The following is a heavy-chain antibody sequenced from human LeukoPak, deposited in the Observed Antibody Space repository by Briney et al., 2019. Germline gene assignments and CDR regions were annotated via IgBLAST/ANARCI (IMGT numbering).Heavy chain of an antibody. CDR2: IIPILDIE. Sequence: GASVKVSCKASGGTFNSYGISWVRQAPGQGLEWMGGIIPILDIENYAQNFQDRVTITADESTSTAYMELSSLRSEDTAVYYCARSSAQWELLRPLDYWGQGTLVTVSS. V-gene: IGHV1-69*13. J-gene: IGHJ4*02. CDR1: GGTFNSYG. CDR3: ARSSAQWELLRPLDY. D-gene: IGHD1-26*01.